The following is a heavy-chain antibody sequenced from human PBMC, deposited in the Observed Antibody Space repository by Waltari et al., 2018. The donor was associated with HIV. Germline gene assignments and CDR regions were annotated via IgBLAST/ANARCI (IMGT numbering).Heavy chain of an antibody. Sequence: EVQLLESGGCLVQPGGSLRLSCAASGFPFSSFDMTWVRQAPGEGLEWVSTISDFGDTTYFADSVKGRFTVSRDNSKNALYLQMNSLRADDTAIYYCAKEVTYCSGGSCDGAFDIWGQGTMVTVSS. CDR3: AKEVTYCSGGSCDGAFDI. D-gene: IGHD2-15*01. V-gene: IGHV3-23*01. CDR1: GFPFSSFD. CDR2: ISDFGDTT. J-gene: IGHJ3*02.